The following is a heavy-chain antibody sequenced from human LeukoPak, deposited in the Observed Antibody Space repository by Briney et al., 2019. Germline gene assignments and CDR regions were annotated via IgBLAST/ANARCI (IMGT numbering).Heavy chain of an antibody. D-gene: IGHD2-15*01. CDR3: AKGLGYCSGGSCYENYFDY. V-gene: IGHV3-23*01. CDR2: ISGSGGST. CDR1: GFTFSSYA. J-gene: IGHJ4*02. Sequence: QPGGSLRLSCAASGFTFSSYAMSWVRQAPGKGLEWVSAISGSGGSTYYADSVKGRFTISRDNSKNTLYLQMNSLRAEDTAVYYCAKGLGYCSGGSCYENYFDYWGQGTLVTVSS.